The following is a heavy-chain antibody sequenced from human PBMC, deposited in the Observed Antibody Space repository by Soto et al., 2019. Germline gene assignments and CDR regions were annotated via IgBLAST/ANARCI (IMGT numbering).Heavy chain of an antibody. J-gene: IGHJ3*02. V-gene: IGHV1-2*02. D-gene: IGHD6-19*01. CDR1: GYTFTGYY. CDR2: INPNSGGT. Sequence: GPSVKVSCKASGYTFTGYYIHWVRQAPGQGLEWMGWINPNSGGTNYAQKFQGRVTMTRDTSISTAYMELSRLRSDDTAVYYCAVPRGVAVAGKVPEDAVDIWG. CDR3: AVPRGVAVAGKVPEDAVDI.